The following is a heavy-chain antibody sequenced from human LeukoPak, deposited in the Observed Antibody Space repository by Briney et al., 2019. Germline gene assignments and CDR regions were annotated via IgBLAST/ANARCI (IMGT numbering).Heavy chain of an antibody. V-gene: IGHV1-18*01. J-gene: IGHJ4*02. CDR1: GYTFTSYG. D-gene: IGHD3-22*01. CDR2: ISAYNGNT. Sequence: GASVKVSRKASGYTFTSYGISWVRLAPGQGLEWMGWISAYNGNTNYAQKLQGRVTMTTDTSTNTAYMELRSLRSDDTAVYYCARDRAPSYYYDSSDYSRLFDYWGQGTLVTVSS. CDR3: ARDRAPSYYYDSSDYSRLFDY.